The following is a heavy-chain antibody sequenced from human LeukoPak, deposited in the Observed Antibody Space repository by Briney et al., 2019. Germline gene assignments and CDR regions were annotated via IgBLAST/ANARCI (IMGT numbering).Heavy chain of an antibody. Sequence: GGSLRLSCAVSGFTFSSYAMHWVRQAPGKGLEWVAVISYDGSNKYYADSVKGRFTISRDNSKNTLYLQMNSLRAEDTAVYYCAKSGYSYGFIFYFDYWGQGTLVTVSS. CDR2: ISYDGSNK. CDR3: AKSGYSYGFIFYFDY. V-gene: IGHV3-30*04. D-gene: IGHD5-18*01. J-gene: IGHJ4*02. CDR1: GFTFSSYA.